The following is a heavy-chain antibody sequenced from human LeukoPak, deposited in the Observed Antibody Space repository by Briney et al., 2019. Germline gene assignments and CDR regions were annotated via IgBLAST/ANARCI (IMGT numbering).Heavy chain of an antibody. CDR2: ISSSGSTI. J-gene: IGHJ4*02. CDR1: GFTFSSYE. Sequence: GGSLRLSCAASGFTFSSYEMNWVRQAPGKGLEWVSYISSSGSTIYYADSVKGRFTISRDNSKKTLYLQMNSLRPEDTAVYYCAKDFGSSWSTFDYWGQGTQVTVSS. V-gene: IGHV3-48*03. D-gene: IGHD6-13*01. CDR3: AKDFGSSWSTFDY.